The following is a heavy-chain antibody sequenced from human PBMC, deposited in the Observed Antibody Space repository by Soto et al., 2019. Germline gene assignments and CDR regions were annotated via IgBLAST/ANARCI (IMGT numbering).Heavy chain of an antibody. D-gene: IGHD6-19*01. J-gene: IGHJ4*02. CDR2: INDRAGNT. Sequence: EVQLLESGGGLVQPGGSLRLSCAASGFSFSSYFMGWVRQAPGKGLEWVSAINDRAGNTYYADSVRGRFTISRDNSKNTLSLQLNSLRAEDTAIYYCAKEEKGRCDWYPYFDYWGQGALVTVSS. CDR3: AKEEKGRCDWYPYFDY. V-gene: IGHV3-23*01. CDR1: GFSFSSYF.